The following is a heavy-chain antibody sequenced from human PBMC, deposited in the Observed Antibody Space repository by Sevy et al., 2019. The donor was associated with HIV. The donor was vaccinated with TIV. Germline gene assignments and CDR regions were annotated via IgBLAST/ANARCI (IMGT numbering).Heavy chain of an antibody. CDR1: GFTFSDYN. Sequence: GGSLRLSCAASGFTFSDYNMNWVRQAPGKGLEWVSSISSSSSFIFSADSVKGRFTISRDNAKNSLYLQMNSLRAEDTVIYYCARPTSGLSEYEPLDNARFYGMDLWGRGTPVTVSS. V-gene: IGHV3-21*01. J-gene: IGHJ6*02. CDR3: ARPTSGLSEYEPLDNARFYGMDL. CDR2: ISSSSSFI. D-gene: IGHD1-20*01.